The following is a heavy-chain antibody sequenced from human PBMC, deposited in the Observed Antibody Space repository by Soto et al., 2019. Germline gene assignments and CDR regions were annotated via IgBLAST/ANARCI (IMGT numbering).Heavy chain of an antibody. D-gene: IGHD1-7*01. CDR2: LNTYGNT. CDR1: GGSISSYR. CDR3: WGESGETWDYEAS. V-gene: IGHV4-4*07. Sequence: SETLSLTCTVSGGSISSYRWSWIRQPAGKGLEWIGRLNTYGNTHYNTSLKSRVTVSVDTSRNQFFLTLRSVTAADSAVYTCWGESGETWDYEASWGQGAPVTVSS. J-gene: IGHJ5*02.